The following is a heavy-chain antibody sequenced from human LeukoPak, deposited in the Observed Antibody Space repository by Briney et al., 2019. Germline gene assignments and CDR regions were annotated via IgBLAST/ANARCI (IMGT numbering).Heavy chain of an antibody. CDR2: IYHSGST. J-gene: IGHJ3*02. CDR1: GGSISSSNW. Sequence: SGTLSLTCAVSGGSISSSNWWSWVRQPPGKGLEWIGEIYHSGSTNYNPSLKSRVTISVDKSKNQFSLKLSSVTAADTAVYYCARIWSRFIVVVPAAIDWDAFDIWGQGTMVTVSS. V-gene: IGHV4-4*02. CDR3: ARIWSRFIVVVPAAIDWDAFDI. D-gene: IGHD2-2*01.